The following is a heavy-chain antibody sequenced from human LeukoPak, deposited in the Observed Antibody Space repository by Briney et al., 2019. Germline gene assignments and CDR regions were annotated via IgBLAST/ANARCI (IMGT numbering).Heavy chain of an antibody. CDR2: IYYSGST. V-gene: IGHV4-59*01. Sequence: SETLSLTCSVSGDSISNYFWSWIRQPPGKGLEWIGYIYYSGSTHYNPSLKSRVTISADTTKNQFSLKLSSVTAADTAVYYCARGMMTYYYYIDVWGKGTTVTVSS. J-gene: IGHJ6*03. D-gene: IGHD3-16*01. CDR3: ARGMMTYYYYIDV. CDR1: GDSISNYF.